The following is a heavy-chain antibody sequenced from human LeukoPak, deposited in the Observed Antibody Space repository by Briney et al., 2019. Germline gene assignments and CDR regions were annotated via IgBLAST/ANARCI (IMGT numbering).Heavy chain of an antibody. CDR1: GFTFSSYA. Sequence: GGSLRLSCAASGFTFSSYAMSWVRQAPGKGLEWVSAISGSGGSTYYADSVKGRFTISRDNSKNTLYLQVNSLRAEDTAVYYCAKDLERDYGGNSGLGAFDIWGQGTMVTVSS. CDR3: AKDLERDYGGNSGLGAFDI. CDR2: ISGSGGST. D-gene: IGHD4-23*01. V-gene: IGHV3-23*01. J-gene: IGHJ3*02.